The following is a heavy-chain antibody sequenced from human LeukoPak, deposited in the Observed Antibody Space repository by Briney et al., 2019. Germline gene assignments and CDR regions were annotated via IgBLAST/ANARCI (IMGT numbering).Heavy chain of an antibody. V-gene: IGHV3-23*01. CDR1: GFTFNSFA. Sequence: PGGSLRLSCAASGFTFNSFAMNWVRQTPGKGLEWVSSVTGHGGSTYIADSVKGRFTISRDNSKNTLYLQMNSLRAEDTAVYYCARGQDGYNSPIDYCGQGTLVTVSS. D-gene: IGHD5-24*01. J-gene: IGHJ4*02. CDR2: VTGHGGST. CDR3: ARGQDGYNSPIDY.